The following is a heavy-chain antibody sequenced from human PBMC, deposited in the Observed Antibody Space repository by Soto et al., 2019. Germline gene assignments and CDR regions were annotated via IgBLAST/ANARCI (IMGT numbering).Heavy chain of an antibody. D-gene: IGHD3-3*01. V-gene: IGHV4-39*01. CDR2: IYYSGST. CDR3: ASLYYDFWSGLGRFDY. J-gene: IGHJ4*02. Sequence: SETLSLTCTVSGGSISSSSYYWGWIRQPPGKGLEWIGSIYYSGSTYYNPSLKSRVTISVDTSKNQFSLKLSSVTAADMAVFYCASLYYDFWSGLGRFDYWGQGTLVTVSS. CDR1: GGSISSSSYY.